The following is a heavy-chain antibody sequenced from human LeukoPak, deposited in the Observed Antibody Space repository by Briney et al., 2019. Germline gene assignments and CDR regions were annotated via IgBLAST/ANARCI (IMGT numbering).Heavy chain of an antibody. CDR3: ARGGTWFPFDY. Sequence: SETLSLTCTVSGGSISSYYWSWIRQPPGKGLEWIGYIYYSGSTNYNPSLKSRVTISVDTSKNQFSLKLSSVTAADTAVYYCARGGTWFPFDYWGEGTLVTVSS. V-gene: IGHV4-59*01. J-gene: IGHJ4*02. D-gene: IGHD3-22*01. CDR2: IYYSGST. CDR1: GGSISSYY.